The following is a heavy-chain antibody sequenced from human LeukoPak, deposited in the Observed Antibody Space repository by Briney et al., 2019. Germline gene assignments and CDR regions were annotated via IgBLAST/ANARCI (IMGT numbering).Heavy chain of an antibody. J-gene: IGHJ4*02. V-gene: IGHV3-49*03. CDR3: TRDMSRITMVRGVILGFDY. D-gene: IGHD3-10*01. CDR2: IRSKAYGGTT. Sequence: GGSLRLSCAASGFTFRNYAMSWFRQAPGKGLEWVGFIRSKAYGGTTEYAASVKGRFTFSRDDSKSIAYLQMNSLKTEDTAVYYCTRDMSRITMVRGVILGFDYWGQGTLVTVSS. CDR1: GFTFRNYA.